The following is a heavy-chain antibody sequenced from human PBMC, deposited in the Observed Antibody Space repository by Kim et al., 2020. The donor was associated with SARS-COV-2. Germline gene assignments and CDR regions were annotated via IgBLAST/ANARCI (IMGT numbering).Heavy chain of an antibody. CDR3: AKWDILTGYHYYYGMDV. D-gene: IGHD3-9*01. J-gene: IGHJ6*02. Sequence: VKGRFTISRDNSKNTLYLQMNSLRAEDTAVYYCAKWDILTGYHYYYGMDVWGQGTTVTVSS. V-gene: IGHV3-23*01.